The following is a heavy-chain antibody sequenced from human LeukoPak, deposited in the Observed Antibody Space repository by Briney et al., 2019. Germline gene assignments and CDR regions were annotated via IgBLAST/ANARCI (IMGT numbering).Heavy chain of an antibody. J-gene: IGHJ4*02. V-gene: IGHV3-53*01. CDR2: LYSGGNT. D-gene: IGHD5-12*01. CDR1: GFTVSTNY. Sequence: PGGSLRLSCAASGFTVSTNYMTWVRQAPGKGLEWVSVLYSGGNTYYADSVKGRFTISRDNSKNTLYLQMNSLRAEDTAVYYCARGGYSGYDFVYWGQGTLVTVSS. CDR3: ARGGYSGYDFVY.